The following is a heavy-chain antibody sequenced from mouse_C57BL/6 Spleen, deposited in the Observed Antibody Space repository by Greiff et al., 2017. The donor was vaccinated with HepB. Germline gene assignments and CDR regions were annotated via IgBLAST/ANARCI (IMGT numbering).Heavy chain of an antibody. D-gene: IGHD1-1*01. CDR2: IYPGDGDT. V-gene: IGHV1-82*01. Sequence: VQLQESGPELVKPGASVKISCKASGYAFSSSWMNWVKQRPGKGLEWIGRIYPGDGDTNYNGKFKGKATLTADKSSSTAYMQLSSLTSEDSAVYFCARSGDYGSSPRFAYWGQGTLVTVSA. CDR3: ARSGDYGSSPRFAY. CDR1: GYAFSSSW. J-gene: IGHJ3*01.